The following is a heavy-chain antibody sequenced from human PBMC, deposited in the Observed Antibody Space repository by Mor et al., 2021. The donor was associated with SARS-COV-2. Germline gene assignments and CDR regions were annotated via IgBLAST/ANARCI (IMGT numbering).Heavy chain of an antibody. CDR3: TTPFMITFGGVSY. J-gene: IGHJ4*02. Sequence: DYAAPVKGRFTISRDDSNNTLYLQMNSLKTEDTAVYYCTTPFMITFGGVSYWGQGTLVTVSS. V-gene: IGHV3-15*01. D-gene: IGHD3-16*01.